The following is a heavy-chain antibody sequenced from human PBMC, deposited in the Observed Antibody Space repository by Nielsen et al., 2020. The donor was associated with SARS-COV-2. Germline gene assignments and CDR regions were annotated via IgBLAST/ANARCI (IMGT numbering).Heavy chain of an antibody. J-gene: IGHJ6*02. CDR3: ASTRPRYTDSGTLKPGFYYAMDV. CDR1: GYTFTGYY. V-gene: IGHV1-2*02. CDR2: INPNSGGT. D-gene: IGHD3-10*01. Sequence: ASVKVSCKASGYTFTGYYMHWVRQAPGQGLEWMGWINPNSGGTNYARKFQGRVTLSRDASISTAYMDLSRLRSDDTAVYYCASTRPRYTDSGTLKPGFYYAMDVWGQGTTVTVSS.